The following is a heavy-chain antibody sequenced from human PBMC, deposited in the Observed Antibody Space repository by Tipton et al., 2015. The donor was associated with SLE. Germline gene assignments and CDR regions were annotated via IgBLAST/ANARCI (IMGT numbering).Heavy chain of an antibody. D-gene: IGHD3-10*01. CDR1: RFTFSSYW. CDR3: ARRNSESGAFDM. J-gene: IGHJ3*02. V-gene: IGHV3-23*01. Sequence: GSLRLSCAVSRFTFSSYWMSWVRQAPGKGLEWVSSISGSDGSTYYADSVKGRFTISRDNSKNTLYLQMNSLRAEDTAVYYCARRNSESGAFDMWGQGTLVTVSS. CDR2: ISGSDGST.